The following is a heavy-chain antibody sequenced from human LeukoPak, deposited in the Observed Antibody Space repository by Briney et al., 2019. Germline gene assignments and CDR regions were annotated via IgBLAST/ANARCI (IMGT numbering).Heavy chain of an antibody. V-gene: IGHV3-23*01. CDR3: AKVLSLYYYMDV. CDR1: GFTFSSYA. Sequence: RSGGSLRLSCAASGFTFSSYAMSWVRQAPGKGLEWVSAISGSGGSTYYADSVKGRFTISRDNSKNTLYLQMNSLRAEDTAVYYCAKVLSLYYYMDVWGKGTTVTVSS. CDR2: ISGSGGST. J-gene: IGHJ6*03.